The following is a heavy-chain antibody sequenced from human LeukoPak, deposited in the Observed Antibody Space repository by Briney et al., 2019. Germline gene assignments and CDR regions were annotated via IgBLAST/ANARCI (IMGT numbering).Heavy chain of an antibody. CDR3: ARVAPGYYDSSGYPVTSFDY. CDR2: IYYSGST. J-gene: IGHJ4*02. Sequence: SETLSLTCTVSGGSISSYYWSWIRQPPGKGLEWIGYIYYSGSTNYNPSLKSRVTISVDTSKNQSSLKLSSVTAADTAVYYCARVAPGYYDSSGYPVTSFDYWGQGTLVTVSS. V-gene: IGHV4-59*01. D-gene: IGHD3-22*01. CDR1: GGSISSYY.